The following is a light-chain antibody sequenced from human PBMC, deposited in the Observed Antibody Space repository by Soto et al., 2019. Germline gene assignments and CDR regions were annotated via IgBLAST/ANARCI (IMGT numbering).Light chain of an antibody. CDR2: GGS. CDR3: QQYGISPFT. Sequence: EVVLTQSPGTLSLSPGARATLSCRASQFVSSTYLAWYQQRPGQAPRLLIYGGSSRATGIPDRFSGGGSETDFTLTISRLESEDSAVYYCQQYGISPFTFGGGTKVEI. CDR1: QFVSSTY. V-gene: IGKV3-20*01. J-gene: IGKJ4*01.